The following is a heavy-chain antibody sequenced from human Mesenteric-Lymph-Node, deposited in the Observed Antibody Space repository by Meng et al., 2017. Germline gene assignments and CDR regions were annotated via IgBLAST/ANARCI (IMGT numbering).Heavy chain of an antibody. CDR1: GITFKDAR. CDR2: IKRNGDGGTT. V-gene: IGHV3-15*01. Sequence: QLVESGGGVVNPGGALRFSFAVYGITFKDARMSWVRQAPGKGLEWVSSIKRNGDGGTTDYAAPVKGRITISRDDSKNTLFLQMDSLKTEDTAVYYCTTDPWGYWGQGTLVTVSS. CDR3: TTDPWGY. D-gene: IGHD3-16*01. J-gene: IGHJ4*02.